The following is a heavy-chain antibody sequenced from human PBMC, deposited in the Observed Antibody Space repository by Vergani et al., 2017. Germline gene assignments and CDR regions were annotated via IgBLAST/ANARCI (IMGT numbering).Heavy chain of an antibody. CDR1: GYTFTGYY. Sequence: QVQLVQSGAEVKKPGASVKVSCKASGYTFTGYYMHWVRQAPGQGLEWMGWINPNRGGTNYAQKFQGRVTMTRDTSISTAYMELSRLRSDDTAVYYCATSSGARYCSSTSCYQGGWDCFDPWGQGTLVTVSS. D-gene: IGHD2-2*01. CDR2: INPNRGGT. J-gene: IGHJ5*02. V-gene: IGHV1-2*02. CDR3: ATSSGARYCSSTSCYQGGWDCFDP.